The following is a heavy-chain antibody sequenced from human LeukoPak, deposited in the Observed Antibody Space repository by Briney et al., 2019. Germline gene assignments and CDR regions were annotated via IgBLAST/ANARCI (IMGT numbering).Heavy chain of an antibody. CDR2: IYYSGST. D-gene: IGHD3-22*01. J-gene: IGHJ3*02. CDR3: AGVTSYYYDSSGYYPPHAFDI. CDR1: GGSISSGGYY. V-gene: IGHV4-31*03. Sequence: SETLSLTCTVSGGSISSGGYYWSWIRQHPGKGLEWIGYIYYSGSTYYNPSLKSRVTISVDTSKNQFSLKLSSVTAADTAVYYCAGVTSYYYDSSGYYPPHAFDIWGQGTMVTVSS.